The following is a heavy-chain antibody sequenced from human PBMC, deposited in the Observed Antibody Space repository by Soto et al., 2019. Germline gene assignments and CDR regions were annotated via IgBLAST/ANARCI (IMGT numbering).Heavy chain of an antibody. CDR3: ARDEPHYYGAGSYKH. CDR2: INTDGNER. V-gene: IGHV3-7*01. D-gene: IGHD3-10*01. Sequence: EVQLVESGGDWVQPGGSLRLSCVGSGFSFGDYWMTWVSQVPGQGPEWVANINTDGNERYYVDFVEGRFSISRDNAKKSVFLEMNRLRADYTAVYFCARDEPHYYGAGSYKHWGRGTLVSVSS. CDR1: GFSFGDYW. J-gene: IGHJ4*02.